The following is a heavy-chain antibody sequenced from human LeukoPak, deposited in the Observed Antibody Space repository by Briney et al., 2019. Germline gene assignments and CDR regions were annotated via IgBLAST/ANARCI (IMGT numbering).Heavy chain of an antibody. Sequence: SVKVSCKASGGTFSSYAISWVRQAPGQGLEWMGGIIPIFGTANYAQKFQGRVTITADESTSTAYMELSSLRSEDTAVYYCARDSITMVRGVWRLIGPGGHYWGQGTLVTVSS. CDR1: GGTFSSYA. J-gene: IGHJ4*02. V-gene: IGHV1-69*13. D-gene: IGHD3-10*01. CDR3: ARDSITMVRGVWRLIGPGGHY. CDR2: IIPIFGTA.